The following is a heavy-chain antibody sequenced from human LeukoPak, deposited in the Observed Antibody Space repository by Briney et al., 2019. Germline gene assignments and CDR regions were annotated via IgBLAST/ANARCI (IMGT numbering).Heavy chain of an antibody. CDR2: ISSSSSYI. Sequence: PGGSLRLSCTASEFAFSSYWMNWVRQAPGKGLEWVSSISSSSSYIYYADSVKGRFTVSRDNAKNSLYLQMNTLRAEDTAVYYCAKDSDFVSLYWWGRGTLVAVSS. D-gene: IGHD2-15*01. V-gene: IGHV3-21*04. CDR1: EFAFSSYW. CDR3: AKDSDFVSLYW. J-gene: IGHJ4*02.